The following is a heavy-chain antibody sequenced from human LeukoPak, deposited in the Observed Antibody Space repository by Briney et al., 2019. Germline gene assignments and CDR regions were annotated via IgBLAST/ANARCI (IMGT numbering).Heavy chain of an antibody. V-gene: IGHV4-61*01. CDR1: GGSVSSGSYY. J-gene: IGHJ1*01. CDR2: IYYSGST. Sequence: SETLSLTCTVSGGSVSSGSYYWSWFRQPPGKGLEWIGYIYYSGSTNYNPSLKSRVTISVDTSKNQFSLKLSSVTAADTAVYYCARINYYDSSGNHMYFQHWGQGSLVTVSS. CDR3: ARINYYDSSGNHMYFQH. D-gene: IGHD3-22*01.